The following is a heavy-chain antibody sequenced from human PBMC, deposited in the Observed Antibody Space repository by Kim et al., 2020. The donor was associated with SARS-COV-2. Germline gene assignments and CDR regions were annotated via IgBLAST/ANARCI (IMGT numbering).Heavy chain of an antibody. CDR3: AAAAGYYGMDV. D-gene: IGHD6-13*01. J-gene: IGHJ6*02. Sequence: ANYAKKFQGRVTITADESTSTAYMELSSLRSEDTAVYYCAAAAGYYGMDVWGQGTTVTVSS. CDR2: A. V-gene: IGHV1-69*01.